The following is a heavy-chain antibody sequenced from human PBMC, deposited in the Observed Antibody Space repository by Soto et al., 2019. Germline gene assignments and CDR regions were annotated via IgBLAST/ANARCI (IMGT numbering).Heavy chain of an antibody. CDR1: GDSITTSY. V-gene: IGHV4-59*01. Sequence: SSETLSLTCTVSGDSITTSYWIWIRQPPGQGLEWIGYIHHSGSTNYNTSLSSRVTMSMDTSKNQFSLRLSSVTAADAAVYFCARGALGGAFDYWGQGALVTVS. J-gene: IGHJ4*02. CDR2: IHHSGST. D-gene: IGHD3-16*01. CDR3: ARGALGGAFDY.